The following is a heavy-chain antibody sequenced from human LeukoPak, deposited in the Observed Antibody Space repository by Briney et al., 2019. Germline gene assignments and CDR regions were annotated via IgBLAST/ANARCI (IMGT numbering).Heavy chain of an antibody. J-gene: IGHJ6*02. Sequence: ASVKVSCKASGYTFTSYGISWVRQAPGQGLEWMGWISAYNGNTNYAQKFQGRVTMTRNTSISTAYMELSSLRSEDTAVYYCARPNYDLLTGYYPLLDVWGQGTTVTVSS. D-gene: IGHD3-9*01. CDR2: ISAYNGNT. CDR1: GYTFTSYG. V-gene: IGHV1-18*01. CDR3: ARPNYDLLTGYYPLLDV.